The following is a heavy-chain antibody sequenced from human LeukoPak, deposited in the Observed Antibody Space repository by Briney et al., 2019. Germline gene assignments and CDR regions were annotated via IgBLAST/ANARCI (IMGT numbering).Heavy chain of an antibody. Sequence: SETLSLTCTVSGGSISSGGYYWSWLRQHPGTGLEWIGYIYYSGSTYYNPSLKSRVTISVDTSKNQFSLKLSSVTAADTAVYYCARIKITLRAFDIWGQGTMVTVSS. D-gene: IGHD3-16*01. CDR1: GGSISSGGYY. V-gene: IGHV4-31*03. CDR3: ARIKITLRAFDI. J-gene: IGHJ3*02. CDR2: IYYSGST.